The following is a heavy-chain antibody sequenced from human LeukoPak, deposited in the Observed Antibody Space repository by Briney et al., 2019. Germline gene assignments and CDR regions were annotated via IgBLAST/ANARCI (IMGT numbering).Heavy chain of an antibody. J-gene: IGHJ5*02. V-gene: IGHV4-39*01. CDR3: ATLVPPGWFDP. Sequence: SETLSLTCTVSGGSISSSSYYWGWIRQPPGKGLEWIGSIYYSGSTYYKPSLKSRLTISLDTSKNQFSLKLTSVTAADTAVYYCATLVPPGWFDPWGQGTLVTVSS. CDR2: IYYSGST. D-gene: IGHD1-14*01. CDR1: GGSISSSSYY.